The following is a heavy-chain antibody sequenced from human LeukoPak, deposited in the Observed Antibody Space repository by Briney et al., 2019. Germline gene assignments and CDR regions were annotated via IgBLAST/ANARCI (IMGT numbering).Heavy chain of an antibody. J-gene: IGHJ2*01. Sequence: ASVKVSCKASGYTFTSYYMHWVRQAPGQGLEWMGIINPSGGSTSYAQKFQGRVTMTRDTSTSTVYMELSSLRSEDTAVYYCARVLRFLEWSWCFDLWGRGTLVTVSS. V-gene: IGHV1-46*01. CDR3: ARVLRFLEWSWCFDL. D-gene: IGHD3-3*01. CDR2: INPSGGST. CDR1: GYTFTSYY.